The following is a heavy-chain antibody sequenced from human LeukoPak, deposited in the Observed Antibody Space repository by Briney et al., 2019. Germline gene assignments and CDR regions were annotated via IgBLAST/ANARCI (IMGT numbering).Heavy chain of an antibody. CDR3: ASLGATTLSYYYMDV. Sequence: EGSLKVSCKASGYTFSDYYIHWVRQAPGHGLEWMGWINPISGGTNYAQNFQGRVTMTRDTSITTAYMELSRLRSDDTAVYYCASLGATTLSYYYMDVWGQGTTVTVAS. CDR2: INPISGGT. V-gene: IGHV1-2*02. CDR1: GYTFSDYY. J-gene: IGHJ6*02. D-gene: IGHD1-26*01.